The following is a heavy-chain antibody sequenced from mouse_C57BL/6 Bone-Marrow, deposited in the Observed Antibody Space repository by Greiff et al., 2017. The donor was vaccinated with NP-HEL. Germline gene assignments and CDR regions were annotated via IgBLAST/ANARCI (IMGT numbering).Heavy chain of an antibody. D-gene: IGHD4-1*02. CDR1: GFTFSDYG. CDR2: ISSGSSTI. J-gene: IGHJ4*01. CDR3: ARQLGYAMDY. V-gene: IGHV5-17*01. Sequence: EVQLVESGGGLVKPGGSLKLSCAASGFTFSDYGMHWVRQAPEKGLEWVAYISSGSSTIYYADTVKGRFTISSDNAKNTLFLQMTSLRSEDTAMYYCARQLGYAMDYWGQGTSVTVSS.